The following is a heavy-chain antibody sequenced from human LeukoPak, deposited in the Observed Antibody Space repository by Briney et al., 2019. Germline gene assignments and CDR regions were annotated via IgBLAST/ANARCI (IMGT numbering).Heavy chain of an antibody. V-gene: IGHV3-23*01. CDR1: GFTFSSYS. J-gene: IGHJ1*01. CDR2: ISGSGGST. CDR3: AKSLSAAGLSGYFQH. Sequence: PGGSLRLFCAASGFTFSSYSMSWVRQAPGKGLEWVSAISGSGGSTFYADSVKGRFTISRDNSKNTLYLQLNTLRAEDTAVYHCAKSLSAAGLSGYFQHWGQGTLVTVSS. D-gene: IGHD6-13*01.